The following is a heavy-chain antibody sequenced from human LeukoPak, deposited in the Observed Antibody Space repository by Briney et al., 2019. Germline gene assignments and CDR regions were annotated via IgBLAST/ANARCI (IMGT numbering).Heavy chain of an antibody. Sequence: GGSLRLSCSASGFTFSSYAMHWVRQAPGKGLEYVSAISSNGGSTYYADPVKGRFTISRDNSKNTLYLQMSSLRAEDTAVYYCVISRRDGSRFDPWGQGTLVAVSS. CDR1: GFTFSSYA. V-gene: IGHV3-64D*06. CDR3: VISRRDGSRFDP. D-gene: IGHD5-24*01. J-gene: IGHJ5*02. CDR2: ISSNGGST.